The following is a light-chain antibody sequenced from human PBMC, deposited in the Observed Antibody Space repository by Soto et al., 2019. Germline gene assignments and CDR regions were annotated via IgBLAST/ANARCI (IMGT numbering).Light chain of an antibody. CDR3: QQRTNWVT. CDR2: DAS. Sequence: EIVLTQSPATLSLSPGERATLSCRASQSVSTYLAWYQQKPGQAPRLLIYDASKRATGIPSRFSGSGFGTDFTLTSSSLEPEDFAVYYCQQRTNWVTFGPGTKVDVK. J-gene: IGKJ3*01. CDR1: QSVSTY. V-gene: IGKV3-11*01.